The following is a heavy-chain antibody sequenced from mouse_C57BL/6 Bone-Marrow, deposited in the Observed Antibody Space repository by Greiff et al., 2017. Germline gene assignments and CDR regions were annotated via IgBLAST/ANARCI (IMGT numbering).Heavy chain of an antibody. CDR1: GYTFTSYW. J-gene: IGHJ2*01. D-gene: IGHD3-2*02. CDR2: IYPRSGNT. V-gene: IGHV1-81*01. CDR3: AREGDSSGLHFDY. Sequence: QVQLQQPGAELVRPGSSVKLSCKASGYTFTSYWMHWVKQRTGQGLEWIGEIYPRSGNTYYNEKFKGKATLTADKSSSTAYMELRSLTSEDSAVYFCAREGDSSGLHFDYWGQGTTLTVSS.